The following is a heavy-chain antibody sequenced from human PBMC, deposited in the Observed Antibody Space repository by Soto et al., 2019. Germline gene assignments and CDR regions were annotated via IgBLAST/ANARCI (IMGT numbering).Heavy chain of an antibody. Sequence: QVQLVESGGGLVKPGGSLRLSCAASGFTFSDYYMSWIRQAPGKGLEWVSYISGSNYTNYADSVKGRFTIYRDNAKNSVYLHMNSLRAEDTAVYFCARIYGGNLGYWGQGTLVTVSS. CDR3: ARIYGGNLGY. V-gene: IGHV3-11*05. CDR1: GFTFSDYY. CDR2: ISGSNYT. J-gene: IGHJ4*02. D-gene: IGHD4-17*01.